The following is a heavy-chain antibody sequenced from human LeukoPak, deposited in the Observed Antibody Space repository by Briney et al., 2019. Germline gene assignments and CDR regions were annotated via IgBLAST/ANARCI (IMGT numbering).Heavy chain of an antibody. CDR3: ARDSGRFDVFDI. CDR1: GFTVSTNY. D-gene: IGHD3-10*01. CDR2: IYSDGRT. J-gene: IGHJ3*02. Sequence: GGSLRLSCAASGFTVSTNYTSWVRQATGKGLEWVSVIYSDGRTYYADSVKGRFTISRDNSKNTLYLQMNSLRAEDTAVYYCARDSGRFDVFDIWGQGTMVTVSS. V-gene: IGHV3-53*01.